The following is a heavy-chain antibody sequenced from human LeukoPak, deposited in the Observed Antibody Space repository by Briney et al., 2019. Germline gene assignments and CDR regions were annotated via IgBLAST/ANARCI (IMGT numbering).Heavy chain of an antibody. CDR3: VRGGYGPDY. CDR2: IKQDGSVK. Sequence: GGSLRLSCAASGFTFSTYWMSWARQAPGKGLEWVANIKQDGSVKNYVDSVKGRFTISRDNAKNSLYLQMNSLRADDTAMYYCVRGGYGPDYWGQGTLVTVSS. D-gene: IGHD5-12*01. V-gene: IGHV3-7*03. CDR1: GFTFSTYW. J-gene: IGHJ4*02.